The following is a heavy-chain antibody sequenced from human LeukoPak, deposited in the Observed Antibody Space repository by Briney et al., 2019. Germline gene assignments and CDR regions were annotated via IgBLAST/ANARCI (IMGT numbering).Heavy chain of an antibody. V-gene: IGHV1-8*01. CDR2: MNPNSGNT. Sequence: ASVKVSRKASGYTFTSYDINWVRQATGQGLEWMGWMNPNSGNTGYAQKFQGRVTMTRNTSISTAYMELSSLRSEDTAVYYCAGAGYSSGRAFDYWGQGTLVTVSS. CDR1: GYTFTSYD. D-gene: IGHD6-19*01. J-gene: IGHJ4*02. CDR3: AGAGYSSGRAFDY.